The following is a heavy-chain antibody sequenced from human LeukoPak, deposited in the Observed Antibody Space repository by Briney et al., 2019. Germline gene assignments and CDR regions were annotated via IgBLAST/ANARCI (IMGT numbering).Heavy chain of an antibody. CDR3: ARDWRGMDV. CDR2: IYYSGST. J-gene: IGHJ6*02. CDR1: GGSVSSGSYY. D-gene: IGHD3-3*01. Sequence: SETLSLTCTVSGGSVSSGSYYWSWLRQPPGKGLEWIGYIYYSGSTNYNPSLKSRVTISVDTSKNQFSLKLSSVTAADTAVYYCARDWRGMDVWGQGTTVTVSS. V-gene: IGHV4-61*01.